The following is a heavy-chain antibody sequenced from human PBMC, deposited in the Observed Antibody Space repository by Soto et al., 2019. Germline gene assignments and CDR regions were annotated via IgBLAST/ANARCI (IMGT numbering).Heavy chain of an antibody. Sequence: QVQLVESGGGVVQPGRSLRLSCEASGFTFRDYAMHWVRQAPGKGLEWVAAIPSDGSAQHYADSVKGRFSISRDNSKTTLSLQMNSLSPEDAALYYCARAVAGQVRSAWTWLDYWGQGTLVTVSS. J-gene: IGHJ4*02. D-gene: IGHD1-1*01. CDR2: IPSDGSAQ. CDR3: ARAVAGQVRSAWTWLDY. V-gene: IGHV3-30-3*01. CDR1: GFTFRDYA.